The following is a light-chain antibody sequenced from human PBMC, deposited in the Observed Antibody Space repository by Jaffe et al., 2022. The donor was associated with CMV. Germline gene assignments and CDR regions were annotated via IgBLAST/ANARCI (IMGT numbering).Light chain of an antibody. V-gene: IGLV1-51*02. CDR2: EDN. CDR1: NSNLGTNY. Sequence: QSVLTQPPSVSAAPGQKVTISCSGTNSNLGTNYAAWYLHLPGTAPKLLIYEDNQRPSGIPGRFSASRSGTSATLSIAGLQPGDEADYYCGSWDDTLSVGVFGGGTKLTVL. CDR3: GSWDDTLSVGV. J-gene: IGLJ2*01.